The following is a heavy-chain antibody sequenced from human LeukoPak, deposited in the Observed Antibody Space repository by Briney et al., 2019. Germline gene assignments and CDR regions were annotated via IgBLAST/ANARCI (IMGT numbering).Heavy chain of an antibody. CDR3: LRVDDTNGHNWFDP. Sequence: GGSLRLSCAASGFSFSYYWMHWVRQGSGEGPVWVSRIIGDGTRTDYADSVKGRFTISRDNAKSTLYLQVNSLTVEDTAVYYCLRVDDTNGHNWFDPWGQGTLVTVSS. D-gene: IGHD2-8*01. CDR2: IIGDGTRT. CDR1: GFSFSYYW. J-gene: IGHJ5*02. V-gene: IGHV3-74*01.